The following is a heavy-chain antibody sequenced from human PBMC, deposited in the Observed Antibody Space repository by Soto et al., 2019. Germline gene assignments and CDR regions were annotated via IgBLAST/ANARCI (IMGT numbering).Heavy chain of an antibody. CDR1: GASLNNYC. J-gene: IGHJ5*02. CDR2: IYASGNT. V-gene: IGHV4-4*07. CDR3: ARGSLQFDP. Sequence: SETLSLTSTVSGASLNNYCWSWIRQPAGKGLEWIGRIYASGNTNYKASLRSRVTMSVDTSKNQFSLKLSSLSAADTAMYYCARGSLQFDPWGQGTLVTVSS.